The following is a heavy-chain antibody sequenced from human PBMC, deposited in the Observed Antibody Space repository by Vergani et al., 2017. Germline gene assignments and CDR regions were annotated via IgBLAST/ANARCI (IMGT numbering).Heavy chain of an antibody. J-gene: IGHJ2*01. CDR3: ARHSEYSYRWYFDL. Sequence: QVQLQESGPGLVKPSETLSLTCTVSGGSISSYYWSWIRQPPGKGLEWIGYIYYSGSTNYNPSLKSRVTISVDTSKNQFSLKLSSVTAADTAVYYCARHSEYSYRWYFDLWGRGTLVTVSS. D-gene: IGHD5-18*01. CDR1: GGSISSYY. V-gene: IGHV4-59*08. CDR2: IYYSGST.